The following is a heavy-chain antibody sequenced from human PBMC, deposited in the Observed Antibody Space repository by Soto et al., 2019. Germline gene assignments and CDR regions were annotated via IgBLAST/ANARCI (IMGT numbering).Heavy chain of an antibody. D-gene: IGHD4-17*01. CDR2: TYYGSKWYN. CDR1: GDSVSSNSAA. CDR3: ARDLMAYGDYQDFGY. Sequence: SQTFSLTCVISGDSVSSNSAAWNWIRQSPSRGLEWLGRTYYGSKWYNDYAVSVKSRITINPVTSKNQFSLQLNSVTPEDTAVYYCARDLMAYGDYQDFGYWGQGTQVT. J-gene: IGHJ4*02. V-gene: IGHV6-1*01.